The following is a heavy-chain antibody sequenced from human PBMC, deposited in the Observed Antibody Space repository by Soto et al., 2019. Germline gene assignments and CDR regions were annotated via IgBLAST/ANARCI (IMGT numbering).Heavy chain of an antibody. CDR2: ISSSGSTT. Sequence: AGGSLRLSCEGSGFTFSSYSMSWVRQSPGKGLQWVAYISSSGSTTYYGDSVKGRFSISRDNTKDSVFLQMNRLRDEDTSVYFCARAVAGTVYDYWGQGALVTVSS. CDR1: GFTFSSYS. D-gene: IGHD6-19*01. V-gene: IGHV3-48*02. J-gene: IGHJ4*02. CDR3: ARAVAGTVYDY.